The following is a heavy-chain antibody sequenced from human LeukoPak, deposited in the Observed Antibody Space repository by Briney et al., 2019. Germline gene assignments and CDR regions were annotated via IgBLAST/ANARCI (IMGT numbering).Heavy chain of an antibody. J-gene: IGHJ4*02. CDR3: ARVPAKRASSSSV. Sequence: ASVKVSCKASGYTFTSYDINWVRQATVQGLEWMGWMNPNSGNTGYAQKFQGRVIMTRNTSISTAYMELSSLRSEDTAVYYCARVPAKRASSSSVWGQGTLVTVSS. CDR2: MNPNSGNT. D-gene: IGHD6-6*01. V-gene: IGHV1-8*01. CDR1: GYTFTSYD.